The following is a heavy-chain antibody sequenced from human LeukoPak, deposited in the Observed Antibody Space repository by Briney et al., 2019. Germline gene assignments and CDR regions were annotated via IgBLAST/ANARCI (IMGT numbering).Heavy chain of an antibody. CDR1: GFTFSTYA. Sequence: GGSLRLSCAASGFTFSTYAMHWVRQAPGKGLEYVSAISSNGGSTYYANSVKGRFTISRDNSKNTLYLQMGGLRAEDMAVYYCARASSGWYDYWGQGTLVTVSS. J-gene: IGHJ4*02. D-gene: IGHD6-19*01. CDR3: ARASSGWYDY. V-gene: IGHV3-64*01. CDR2: ISSNGGST.